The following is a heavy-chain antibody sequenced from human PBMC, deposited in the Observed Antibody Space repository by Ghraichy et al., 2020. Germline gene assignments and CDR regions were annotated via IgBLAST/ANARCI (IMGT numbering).Heavy chain of an antibody. CDR2: INIYNGDT. D-gene: IGHD2-21*01. CDR1: GNTFTTYG. J-gene: IGHJ5*02. CDR3: ARVDCVTTSCSSIRTWFDP. V-gene: IGHV1-18*01. Sequence: ASVKVSCKVPGNTFTTYGVNWVRQAPGQGLEWMGWINIYNGDTRYAQNVQGRVTMTTDTSTNTAYMELRSLTSDDTAVYYCARVDCVTTSCSSIRTWFDPWGQGTLVTGSS.